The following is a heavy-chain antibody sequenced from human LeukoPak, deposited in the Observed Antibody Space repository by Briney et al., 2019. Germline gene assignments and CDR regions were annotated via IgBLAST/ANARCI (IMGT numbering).Heavy chain of an antibody. CDR2: IYYSGST. CDR3: ARGLITMGLY. Sequence: SQTLSLTCTVSGGSISSGGYSWSWIRQHPGKGLEWIGYIYYSGSTYYNPSLKSRVTISVDTSKNQFSLKLSSVTAADTAVYYCARGLITMGLYWGQGTLVTVSS. J-gene: IGHJ4*02. D-gene: IGHD3-10*01. V-gene: IGHV4-31*03. CDR1: GGSISSGGYS.